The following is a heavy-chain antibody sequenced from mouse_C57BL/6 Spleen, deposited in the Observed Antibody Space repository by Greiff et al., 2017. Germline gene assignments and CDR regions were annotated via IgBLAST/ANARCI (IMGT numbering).Heavy chain of an antibody. V-gene: IGHV10-1*01. Sequence: DVQLVESGGGLVQPKGSLKLSCAASGFSFNTYAMNWVRQAPGKGLEWVARIRSKSNNYATYYADSVKDRFTISRDDSESMLYLQMNNLKTEDTAMYYCVRHGYYYGSSGYAMDYWGQGTSVTVSS. D-gene: IGHD1-1*01. CDR2: IRSKSNNYAT. CDR3: VRHGYYYGSSGYAMDY. CDR1: GFSFNTYA. J-gene: IGHJ4*01.